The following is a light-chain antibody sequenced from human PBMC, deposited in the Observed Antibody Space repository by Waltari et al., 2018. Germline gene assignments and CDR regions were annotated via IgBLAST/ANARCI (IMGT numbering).Light chain of an antibody. CDR1: SSDIWSYNY. Sequence: QSALTQPASVSGSPGQSITISCSGPSSDIWSYNYFSWYQHQPGKAPKLMIYEVSMRPSGVSNRFSGSKSGNTASLTISGLQAEDECDYYCCSYAGSGSTFYVFGTGTKVTVL. J-gene: IGLJ1*01. V-gene: IGLV2-23*02. CDR2: EVS. CDR3: CSYAGSGSTFYV.